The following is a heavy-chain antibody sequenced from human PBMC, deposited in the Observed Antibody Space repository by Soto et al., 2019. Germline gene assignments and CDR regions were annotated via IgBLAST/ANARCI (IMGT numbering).Heavy chain of an antibody. J-gene: IGHJ4*02. D-gene: IGHD6-13*01. CDR1: GYTFTCYY. V-gene: IGHV1-2*04. CDR3: ARGSPGYSSSWSIQGDY. CDR2: INPNSGGT. Sequence: ASVTVSCKASGYTFTCYYMHWVRQAPGQGLEWMGWINPNSGGTNYAQKFQGWVTMTRDTSISTAYMELSRLRSDDTAVYYCARGSPGYSSSWSIQGDYWGQGTLVTVSS.